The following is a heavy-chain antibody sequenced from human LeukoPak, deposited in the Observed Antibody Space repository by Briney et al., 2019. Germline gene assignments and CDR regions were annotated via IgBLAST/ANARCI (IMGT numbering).Heavy chain of an antibody. V-gene: IGHV3-23*01. D-gene: IGHD4-17*01. CDR3: AKCTTGNAHYPIDY. CDR2: VSASGDFT. CDR1: GFTFSNYA. Sequence: GGSLRLSCAASGFTFSNYAMSWVRQAPGKGLEWVSAVSASGDFTYYADFVKGRFTISRDNSRNTLYLQMNSLRAEDSAVFYCAKCTTGNAHYPIDYWGQGALVTVSS. J-gene: IGHJ4*02.